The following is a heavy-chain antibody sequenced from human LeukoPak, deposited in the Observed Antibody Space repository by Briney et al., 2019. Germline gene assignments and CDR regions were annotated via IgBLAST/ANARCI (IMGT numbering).Heavy chain of an antibody. V-gene: IGHV3-21*01. D-gene: IGHD3-22*01. CDR2: ISSSSSYI. Sequence: GGSLRLSCAASGFTFSSYSMNWVRQAPGKGLEWVSSISSSSSYIYYADSVKGRFTIPRDNAKNSLYLQMNSLRAEDTAVYYCARWDTYYYDSSGYPGFDYWGQGTLVTVSS. CDR1: GFTFSSYS. CDR3: ARWDTYYYDSSGYPGFDY. J-gene: IGHJ4*02.